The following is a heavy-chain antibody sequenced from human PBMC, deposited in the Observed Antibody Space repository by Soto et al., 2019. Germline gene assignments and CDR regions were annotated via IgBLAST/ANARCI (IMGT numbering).Heavy chain of an antibody. V-gene: IGHV5-51*01. CDR2: IYPGDSDT. CDR3: ARRFDFWSGYYGMDV. Sequence: GESVKISCKGSGYSFTIYWIGWVLQMPWKGLEWMGIIYPGDSDTRYSPSFQGQVTISADKSISTAYLQWSSLKASDTAMYYCARRFDFWSGYYGMDVWGQGTTVTVSS. D-gene: IGHD3-3*01. J-gene: IGHJ6*02. CDR1: GYSFTIYW.